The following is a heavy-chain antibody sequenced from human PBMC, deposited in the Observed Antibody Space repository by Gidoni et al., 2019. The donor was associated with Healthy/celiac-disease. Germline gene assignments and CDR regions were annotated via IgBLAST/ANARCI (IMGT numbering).Heavy chain of an antibody. Sequence: QVQLVQSGAEVKKPGSSVKVSCKASGGTFSSYDISWVRQAPGQGLEWMGGIIPIFGTANYAQKFQGRVTITADESTSTVYMELSSLRSEDTAVYYCARERMVIVVVSEGHDAFDIWGQGTMVTVSS. CDR2: IIPIFGTA. D-gene: IGHD3-22*01. CDR1: GGTFSSYD. J-gene: IGHJ3*02. CDR3: ARERMVIVVVSEGHDAFDI. V-gene: IGHV1-69*01.